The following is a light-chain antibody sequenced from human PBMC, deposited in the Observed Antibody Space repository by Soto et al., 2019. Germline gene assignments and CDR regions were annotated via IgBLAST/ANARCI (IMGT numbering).Light chain of an antibody. V-gene: IGKV1-5*03. Sequence: DIQMTQAPSTLSASVGDRVAITCRASQSISTYLAWDQQKPGKAPKLLIYKASSLESGVPSRFSGSGSGTDFTLTISSLQPEDFATYYCQQSYSTPITFGQGTRLETK. CDR1: QSISTY. CDR2: KAS. J-gene: IGKJ5*01. CDR3: QQSYSTPIT.